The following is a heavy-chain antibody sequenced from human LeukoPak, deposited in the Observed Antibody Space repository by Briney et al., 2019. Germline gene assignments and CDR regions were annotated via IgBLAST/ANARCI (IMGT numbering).Heavy chain of an antibody. CDR2: INAGNGNT. V-gene: IGHV1-3*01. D-gene: IGHD3-10*01. CDR1: GGTFSSYA. J-gene: IGHJ5*02. CDR3: ARGSYYYGSGSYPWFDP. Sequence: GASVKVSCKASGGTFSSYAISWVRQAPGQRLEWMGWINAGNGNTKYSQKFQGRVTITRDTSASTAYMELSSLRSEDTAVYYCARGSYYYGSGSYPWFDPWGQGTLVTVSS.